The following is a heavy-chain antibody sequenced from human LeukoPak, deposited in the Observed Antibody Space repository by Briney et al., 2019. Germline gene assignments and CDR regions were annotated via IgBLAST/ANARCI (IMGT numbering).Heavy chain of an antibody. CDR3: AREYYYGSGNYYNRIDY. CDR1: GYTFTGYY. Sequence: ASVKVSCKASGYTFTGYYLHWVRQAPGQGLEWMGWINPHSGSTNYAQNFQGRVTMTRDTSISTAYMVLSRLRSDDTAVYYCAREYYYGSGNYYNRIDYWGQGTLVTVSS. D-gene: IGHD3-10*01. V-gene: IGHV1-2*02. J-gene: IGHJ4*02. CDR2: INPHSGST.